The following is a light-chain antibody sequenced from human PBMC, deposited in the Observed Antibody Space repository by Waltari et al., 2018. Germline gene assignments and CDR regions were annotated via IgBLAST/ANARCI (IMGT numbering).Light chain of an antibody. V-gene: IGKV3-20*01. CDR3: QQSYSHTRT. CDR1: QSVSSSY. CDR2: GAS. J-gene: IGKJ1*01. Sequence: EIVLTQSPGTLSLSPGERATLSCRASQSVSSSYLAWYQQKPGQAPRLLIYGASSRATGIPDRFSGSGSGTDVTLTISRLEPEDFATDYCQQSYSHTRTFGQGTKVEIK.